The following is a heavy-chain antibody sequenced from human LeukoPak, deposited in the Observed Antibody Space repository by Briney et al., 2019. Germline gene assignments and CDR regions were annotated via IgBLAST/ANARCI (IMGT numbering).Heavy chain of an antibody. CDR2: INPGGDNT. V-gene: IGHV1-46*01. CDR1: GYTFTNYY. Sequence: ASVKVSCKASGYTFTNYYIHWVRQAPGQGLEWMGLINPGGDNTDYAQNFQGRVTMTRDTSTSTVYMGLSSLRSEDTAVYYCARDPQWLVASLFDYWGQGTLVTVSS. J-gene: IGHJ4*02. CDR3: ARDPQWLVASLFDY. D-gene: IGHD6-19*01.